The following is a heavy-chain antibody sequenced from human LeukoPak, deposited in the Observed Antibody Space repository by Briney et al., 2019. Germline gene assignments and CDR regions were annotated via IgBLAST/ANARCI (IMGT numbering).Heavy chain of an antibody. CDR1: GFTFRSNW. CDR3: TRTEYCSPTSCKYASF. CDR2: INSDGSST. J-gene: IGHJ3*01. Sequence: GGSLRLSCAASGFTFRSNWMHWVRQAPGKGLVWVSQINSDGSSTNYADSVKGRFTISRDNAKNTLYLQMNSLRAEDTAVYYCTRTEYCSPTSCKYASFWGQGTMVTVSS. V-gene: IGHV3-74*01. D-gene: IGHD2-15*01.